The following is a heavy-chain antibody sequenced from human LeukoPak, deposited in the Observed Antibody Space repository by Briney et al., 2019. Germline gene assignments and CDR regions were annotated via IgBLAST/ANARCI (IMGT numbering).Heavy chain of an antibody. Sequence: PSETLSLTCALYGGSFRGYYWSCIRHPPGKGLEWIGEIDHTGSTHYNPSLKSRVTMSVDASKNQFSLKLTFVTAADTAVYYCARVRGLWFGVRNDSWGQGTLVTVSS. V-gene: IGHV4-34*01. J-gene: IGHJ4*02. CDR2: IDHTGST. D-gene: IGHD3-10*01. CDR1: GGSFRGYY. CDR3: ARVRGLWFGVRNDS.